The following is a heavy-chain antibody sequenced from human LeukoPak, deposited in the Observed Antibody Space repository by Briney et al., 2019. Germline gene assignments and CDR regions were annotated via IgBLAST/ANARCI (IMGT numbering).Heavy chain of an antibody. CDR3: ARGVLWFGDSLVRSEGGNGLGP. D-gene: IGHD3-10*01. J-gene: IGHJ5*02. CDR2: ISAYNGNT. CDR1: GYTFTSYG. V-gene: IGHV1-18*01. Sequence: GASVKVSCKASGYTFTSYGISWVRQAPGQGLEWMGWISAYNGNTNYAQKLQGRVTMTTDTSTSIAYMELRSLRSDDTAVYYCARGVLWFGDSLVRSEGGNGLGPWGQGTLVTVSS.